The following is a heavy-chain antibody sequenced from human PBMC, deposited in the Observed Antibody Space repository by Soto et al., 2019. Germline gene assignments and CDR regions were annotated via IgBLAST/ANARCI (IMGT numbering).Heavy chain of an antibody. CDR1: GLTFSRYG. J-gene: IGHJ4*02. CDR2: ISYDGSYQ. CDR3: AKGKRIVASPQFFDY. V-gene: IGHV3-30*18. Sequence: QVQLVESGGGVVQPGRSLRLSCAASGLTFSRYGMHWVRQAPGKGLEWVAAISYDGSYQKYGDSVKGRFTISRDNSKNTLYLQLNSLRAEDTAVYYCAKGKRIVASPQFFDYWGQGTLVTVSS. D-gene: IGHD3-22*01.